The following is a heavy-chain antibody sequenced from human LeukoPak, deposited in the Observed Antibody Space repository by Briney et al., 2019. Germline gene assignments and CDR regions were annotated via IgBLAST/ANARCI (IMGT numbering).Heavy chain of an antibody. CDR1: XYTFTXXY. CDR2: INPNSGGT. CDR3: ASQAVAGQFDY. D-gene: IGHD6-19*01. Sequence: VSCXAXXYTFTXXYMHWVRQAPGQGLEWMGWINPNSGGTNYAQKFQGRVTMTRDTSISTAYMELSRLRSDDTAVYYCASQAVAGQFDYWGQGTLVTVSS. V-gene: IGHV1-2*02. J-gene: IGHJ4*02.